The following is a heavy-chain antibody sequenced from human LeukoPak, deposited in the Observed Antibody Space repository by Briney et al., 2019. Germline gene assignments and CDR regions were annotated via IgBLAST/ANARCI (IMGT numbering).Heavy chain of an antibody. Sequence: GGSLRLSCAASGFTVSSNYMSWVRQAPGKGLEWVSVIYSGGSTYYADSVKGRFTISRDNSKNTLYLQMNSLRAEDTAVYYCARGTLYSSSWQPDYWGQGTLVTVSS. CDR2: IYSGGST. J-gene: IGHJ4*02. CDR1: GFTVSSNY. V-gene: IGHV3-53*01. CDR3: ARGTLYSSSWQPDY. D-gene: IGHD6-13*01.